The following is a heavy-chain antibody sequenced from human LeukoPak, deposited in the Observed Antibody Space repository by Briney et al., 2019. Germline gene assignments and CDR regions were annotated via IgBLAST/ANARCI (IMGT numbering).Heavy chain of an antibody. V-gene: IGHV1-2*02. CDR3: ARSYDSSGYFDY. D-gene: IGHD3-22*01. CDR2: INPNSGGT. CDR1: GYTFTAYY. Sequence: ASVKVSCKASGYTFTAYYMHWVRQAPGQGLEWMGWINPNSGGTNYAQKFQGRVTMTTDTSTSTAYMELRSLRSDDTAVYYCARSYDSSGYFDYWGQGTLVTVSS. J-gene: IGHJ4*02.